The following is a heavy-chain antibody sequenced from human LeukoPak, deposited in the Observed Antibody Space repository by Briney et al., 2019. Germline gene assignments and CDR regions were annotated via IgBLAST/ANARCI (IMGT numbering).Heavy chain of an antibody. CDR2: ISYDGSNK. CDR1: GFTFSSYA. V-gene: IGHV3-30-3*01. D-gene: IGHD4-17*01. J-gene: IGHJ6*02. Sequence: GRSLRLSCAASGFTFSSYAMHWVRQAPGKGLEWVAVISYDGSNKYYADSVKGRFTISRDNSKNTLYLQMNSLRAEDTAVYYCARDSTTVTTSYGMDVWGQGTTVTVSS. CDR3: ARDSTTVTTSYGMDV.